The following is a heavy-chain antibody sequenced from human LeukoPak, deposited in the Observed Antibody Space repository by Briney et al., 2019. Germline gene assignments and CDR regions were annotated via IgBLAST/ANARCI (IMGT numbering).Heavy chain of an antibody. Sequence: PGGSLRLSCAASGFTFSDSCMHWVRQAPGKGLEWAALISYDGSNKYYADSVKGRFTISRSNSKNILYLQMNSLRPEDTAVYYCAKDRYSSGWGAAFDIWGQGTMVTVSS. V-gene: IGHV3-30*18. D-gene: IGHD6-19*01. CDR1: GFTFSDSC. J-gene: IGHJ3*02. CDR3: AKDRYSSGWGAAFDI. CDR2: ISYDGSNK.